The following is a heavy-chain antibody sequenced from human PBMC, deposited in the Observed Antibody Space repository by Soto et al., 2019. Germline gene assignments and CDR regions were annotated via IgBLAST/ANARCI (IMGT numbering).Heavy chain of an antibody. CDR3: ARDTGLFPRRTFDY. J-gene: IGHJ4*02. Sequence: PGGSLRLSCAASVFTVSSYDMHWVRQAPGKGLEWVAVISYDGSNKYYADSVKGRFTISRDNSKNTLYLQMNSLRAEDTAVYYCARDTGLFPRRTFDYWGQGTLVTVSS. CDR1: VFTVSSYD. CDR2: ISYDGSNK. D-gene: IGHD3-22*01. V-gene: IGHV3-30-3*01.